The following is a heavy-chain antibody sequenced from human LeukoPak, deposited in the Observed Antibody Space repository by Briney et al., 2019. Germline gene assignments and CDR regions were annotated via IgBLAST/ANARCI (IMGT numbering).Heavy chain of an antibody. J-gene: IGHJ4*02. D-gene: IGHD3-10*01. Sequence: GGSLRLSCAASGFTFSSYWMSWVRQAPGKGLEWVANIRQDGSQKNYVDSVKGRLTISRDNAKNSLYLQMNSLRAEDTALYYCARDQPFGSYWGQGTLVAVSS. CDR1: GFTFSSYW. V-gene: IGHV3-7*03. CDR3: ARDQPFGSY. CDR2: IRQDGSQK.